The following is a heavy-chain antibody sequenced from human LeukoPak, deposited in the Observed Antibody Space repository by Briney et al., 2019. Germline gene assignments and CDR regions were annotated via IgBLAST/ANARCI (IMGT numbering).Heavy chain of an antibody. J-gene: IGHJ4*02. CDR3: ARAGNIRFDY. D-gene: IGHD1/OR15-1a*01. V-gene: IGHV3-23*01. Sequence: GGSLRLSCAASGFTFDDYGMSWVRQAPGKGLEWVSGISGSGSGGSTYYADSVKGRFTISRDNSKNTLYLQMNSLRAEDTAVYYCARAGNIRFDYWGQGTLVTVSS. CDR1: GFTFDDYG. CDR2: ISGSGSGGST.